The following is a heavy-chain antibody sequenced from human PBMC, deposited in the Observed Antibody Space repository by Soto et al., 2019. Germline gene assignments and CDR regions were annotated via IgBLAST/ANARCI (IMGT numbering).Heavy chain of an antibody. V-gene: IGHV4-31*03. CDR2: IYYSGST. Sequence: QVQLQESGPGLVKPSQTLSHTCTVSGGSISSGGYYWSWILQHPGKGLEWIGYIYYSGSTYYNPSLKRRVTISVDTSKNQFSLKLSSVTAADTAVYYCARLWAYCGGDCPRQYYYYYYGMDVWGQGTTVTVSS. CDR1: GGSISSGGYY. D-gene: IGHD2-21*02. J-gene: IGHJ6*02. CDR3: ARLWAYCGGDCPRQYYYYYYGMDV.